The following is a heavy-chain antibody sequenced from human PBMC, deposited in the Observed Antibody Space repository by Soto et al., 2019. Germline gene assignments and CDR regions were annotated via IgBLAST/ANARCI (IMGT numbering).Heavy chain of an antibody. D-gene: IGHD2-21*01. CDR2: ITTSSAYI. V-gene: IGHV3-21*01. Sequence: EVQLVESGGGLVKPVGSLRLSCAASGFTFNTYDMNWVRQAPGKGLEWVSSITTSSAYIYYADSLKGRITISRDNAKNSLFLQMNSLRAEDTAVYYCVRSGTARLLRHSWFDTWGQGTLVTVSS. CDR1: GFTFNTYD. J-gene: IGHJ5*02. CDR3: VRSGTARLLRHSWFDT.